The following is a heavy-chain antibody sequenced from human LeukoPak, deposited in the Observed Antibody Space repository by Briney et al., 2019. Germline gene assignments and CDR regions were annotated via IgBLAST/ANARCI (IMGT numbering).Heavy chain of an antibody. Sequence: VASVTLSCTASGGTFSSYAISWVRQAPGQGLEWMGGISPIFGTANYAHKFHGRVTITADESTSTAYMELSSLRSEDTAVYYCARTIFGEVMDYYYYYYMDVWGKGTTVTVSS. CDR3: ARTIFGEVMDYYYYYYMDV. CDR1: GGTFSSYA. CDR2: ISPIFGTA. D-gene: IGHD3-3*01. J-gene: IGHJ6*03. V-gene: IGHV1-69*01.